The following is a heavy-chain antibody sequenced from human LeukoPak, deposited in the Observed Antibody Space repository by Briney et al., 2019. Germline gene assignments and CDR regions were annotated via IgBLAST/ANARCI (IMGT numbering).Heavy chain of an antibody. CDR2: ISGSGGST. CDR1: GFTFSSYA. CDR3: AKGGFVVVVAATY. Sequence: GGSLRLSCAASGFTFSSYAMSWVRQAPGKGLEWVSAISGSGGSTYYADSVKGRFTISRDNSKNTLYPRMNSLRAEDTAVYYCAKGGFVVVVAATYWGQGTLVTVSS. D-gene: IGHD2-15*01. V-gene: IGHV3-23*01. J-gene: IGHJ4*02.